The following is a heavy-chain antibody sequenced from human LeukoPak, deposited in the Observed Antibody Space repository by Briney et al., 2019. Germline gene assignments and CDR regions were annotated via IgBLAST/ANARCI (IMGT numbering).Heavy chain of an antibody. CDR1: GFTFSSYW. CDR2: IRGDGSET. V-gene: IGHV3-7*01. Sequence: GGSLRLFCAASGFTFSSYWMRWVGQAPGKGLEWVANIRGDGSETSYVDSLMGRFTTSRDNAKNSLSLQMNSLRAEDTAVYYCARDEAGDLGAFDIWGQGTMVTVSS. J-gene: IGHJ3*02. CDR3: ARDEAGDLGAFDI. D-gene: IGHD3-16*01.